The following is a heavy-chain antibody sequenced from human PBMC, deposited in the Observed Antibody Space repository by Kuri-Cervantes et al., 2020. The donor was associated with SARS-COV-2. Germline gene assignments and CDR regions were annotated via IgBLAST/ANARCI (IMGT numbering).Heavy chain of an antibody. V-gene: IGHV3-30*02. J-gene: IGHJ2*01. CDR1: GFTFSSYG. CDR2: IRYDGSNK. CDR3: AKDRSSSWLWHFDL. Sequence: GGSLRLSCAASGFTFSSYGMHWVRQAPGKGLEWVAFIRYDGSNKYYADSVKGRFTISRDNSKNTLYLQMNSLRAEDTAVYYCAKDRSSSWLWHFDLWGRGTLVTVSS. D-gene: IGHD6-13*01.